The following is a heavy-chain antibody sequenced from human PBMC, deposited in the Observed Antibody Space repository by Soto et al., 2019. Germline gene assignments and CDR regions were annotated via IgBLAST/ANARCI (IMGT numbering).Heavy chain of an antibody. J-gene: IGHJ4*02. D-gene: IGHD1-26*01. Sequence: GGSLRLSCSASGFTFSSYGMHWVRQAPGKGLEWVAVISYDGSNKYYADSVKGRFTISRDNSKNTLYLQMNSLRAEDTAVYYCAKDRSWDRYYFDYRGQGTLVTASS. CDR3: AKDRSWDRYYFDY. CDR1: GFTFSSYG. V-gene: IGHV3-30*18. CDR2: ISYDGSNK.